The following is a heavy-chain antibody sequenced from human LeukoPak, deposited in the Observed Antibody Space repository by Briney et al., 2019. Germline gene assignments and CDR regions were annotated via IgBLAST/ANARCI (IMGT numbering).Heavy chain of an antibody. CDR3: AKESANWGYNWFDP. J-gene: IGHJ5*02. D-gene: IGHD7-27*01. CDR2: ISAGGGST. CDR1: GFTFSSYA. Sequence: PGGPLRLSCAASGFTFSSYAMSWVRLAPGKGLEWVSAISAGGGSTYYGDSVKGRFTISRDNSKNTLYLQMNSLRAEDTAIYYCAKESANWGYNWFDPWGQGTLVTVSS. V-gene: IGHV3-23*01.